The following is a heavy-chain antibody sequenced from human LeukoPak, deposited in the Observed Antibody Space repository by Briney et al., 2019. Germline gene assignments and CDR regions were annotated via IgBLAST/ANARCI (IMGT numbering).Heavy chain of an antibody. CDR3: ARDLAAAGTGDFDY. J-gene: IGHJ4*02. Sequence: GGSLRLSCAASGFTFSSYSMNWVRQAPGKGLEWVSSISSSSSYIYYADSVKGRFTISRDNAKNSLYLQMNSLRAEDTAVYYCARDLAAAGTGDFDYWGQGTLVAVSS. CDR1: GFTFSSYS. D-gene: IGHD6-13*01. V-gene: IGHV3-21*01. CDR2: ISSSSSYI.